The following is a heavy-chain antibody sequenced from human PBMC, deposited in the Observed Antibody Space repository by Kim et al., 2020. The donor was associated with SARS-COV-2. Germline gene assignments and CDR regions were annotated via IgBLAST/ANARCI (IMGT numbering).Heavy chain of an antibody. CDR1: GFTFSSYG. CDR2: ISYDGSNK. V-gene: IGHV3-30*18. D-gene: IGHD3-10*01. CDR3: AKVGGTSSGSNY. Sequence: GGSLRLSCAASGFTFSSYGMHWVRQAPGKGLEWVAVISYDGSNKYYADSVKGRFTISRDNSKKTLYLQMNSLRAEDTAVYYCAKVGGTSSGSNYWGQGTLVTVSS. J-gene: IGHJ4*02.